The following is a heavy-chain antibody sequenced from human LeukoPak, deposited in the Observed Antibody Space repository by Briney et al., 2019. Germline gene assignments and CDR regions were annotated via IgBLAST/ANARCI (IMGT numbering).Heavy chain of an antibody. CDR1: GGSFSGYY. Sequence: SETLSLTCAVYGGSFSGYYWSWIRQPPGKGLEWIGEINHSGSTNYNPSLKSRVTISVDTSKNQFSLKLSSVTAADTAVYYCARSIAALDYWGQGTLVTVSS. CDR2: INHSGST. V-gene: IGHV4-34*01. CDR3: ARSIAALDY. J-gene: IGHJ4*02. D-gene: IGHD6-6*01.